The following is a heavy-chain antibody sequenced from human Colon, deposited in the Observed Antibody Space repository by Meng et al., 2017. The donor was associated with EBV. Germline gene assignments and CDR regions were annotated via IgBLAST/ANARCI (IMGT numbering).Heavy chain of an antibody. CDR2: IYHSGTT. D-gene: IGHD4-17*01. Sequence: QVELQEWGPGTVTPSGPLSLTCAVSGDSISNNWWSWVRQPPGKGLEWIGEIYHSGTTNYNPSLRSRVTISVDKSKNQFSLQLTSVTAADTAVYYCARNGDYNPGLYWGQGTLVTVSS. CDR3: ARNGDYNPGLY. CDR1: GDSISNNW. V-gene: IGHV4-4*02. J-gene: IGHJ4*02.